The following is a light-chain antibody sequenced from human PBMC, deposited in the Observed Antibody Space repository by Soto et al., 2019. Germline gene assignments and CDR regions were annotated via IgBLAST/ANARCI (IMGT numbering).Light chain of an antibody. CDR3: QQYNDWPPWLT. V-gene: IGKV3-15*01. CDR1: QSVSSY. Sequence: IVMTQSPATLSVYPGERATLFCRASQSVSSYLAWYQQKPGQAPRLLIYGASTTATGIPARFSGSGSGTEFTLTINSLQSDDSAIYFCQQYNDWPPWLTFGGGTKVEI. J-gene: IGKJ4*01. CDR2: GAS.